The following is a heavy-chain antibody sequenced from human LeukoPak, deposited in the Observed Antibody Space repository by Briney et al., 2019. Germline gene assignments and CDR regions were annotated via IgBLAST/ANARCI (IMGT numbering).Heavy chain of an antibody. CDR2: IYYSGST. CDR3: ARRIAAAGTNAFDI. J-gene: IGHJ3*02. D-gene: IGHD6-13*01. Sequence: SETLSLTCTVSGGSISSSSYYWGWIRQPPGKGLEWIGRIYYSGSTYYNPSLKSRVTISVDTSKNQFSLKLRSVTAADTAVYYCARRIAAAGTNAFDIWGQGTMVTVSS. V-gene: IGHV4-39*01. CDR1: GGSISSSSYY.